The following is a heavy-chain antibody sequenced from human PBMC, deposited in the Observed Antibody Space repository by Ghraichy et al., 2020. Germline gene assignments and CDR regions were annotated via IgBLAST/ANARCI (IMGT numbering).Heavy chain of an antibody. Sequence: GESLNISCAASGFTFSSYAMSWVRQAPGKGLEWVSAISGSGGSTYYADSVKGRFTISRNNSKNTQYLQMNSLRAEDAAVYYCAKAGSNGYCSGGSCYDYYYYYMDVWGKGTTVTGSS. CDR2: ISGSGGST. D-gene: IGHD2-15*01. J-gene: IGHJ6*03. CDR3: AKAGSNGYCSGGSCYDYYYYYMDV. CDR1: GFTFSSYA. V-gene: IGHV3-23*01.